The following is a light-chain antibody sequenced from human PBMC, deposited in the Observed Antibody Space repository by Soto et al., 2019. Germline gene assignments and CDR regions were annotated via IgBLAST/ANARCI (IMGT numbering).Light chain of an antibody. CDR3: QQVHSFPLT. CDR1: QEITSF. V-gene: IGKV1-9*01. CDR2: ATS. Sequence: DIQMTQSPSSLSASVGGRVTITCRASQEITSFVAWYQQQPEKAPKLLIFATSRLQTGVPSRFSGSGSGTEFTLTISSLQPEDFATYYCQQVHSFPLTFGPGTKVDIK. J-gene: IGKJ3*01.